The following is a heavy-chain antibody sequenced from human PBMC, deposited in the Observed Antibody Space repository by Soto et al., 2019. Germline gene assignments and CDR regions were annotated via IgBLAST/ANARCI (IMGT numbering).Heavy chain of an antibody. V-gene: IGHV4-30-2*01. CDR2: IYHSGST. CDR3: ARAGGLGAVAVDY. J-gene: IGHJ4*02. D-gene: IGHD6-19*01. Sequence: QLQLQESGSGLVKPSQTLSRTCAVSGGSISSGGYSWSWIRQPPGKGVEWIGYIYHSGSTYYNPSLKSRVAISVDRSKNQFSLKLSSVTAADTAVYYCARAGGLGAVAVDYWGQGTLVTVSS. CDR1: GGSISSGGYS.